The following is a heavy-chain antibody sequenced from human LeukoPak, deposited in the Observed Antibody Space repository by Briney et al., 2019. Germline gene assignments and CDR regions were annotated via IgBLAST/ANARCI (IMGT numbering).Heavy chain of an antibody. J-gene: IGHJ4*02. CDR2: IWSDGSIK. CDR1: GFTFTTYG. D-gene: IGHD6-19*01. V-gene: IGHV3-33*01. Sequence: GGSLRLSCAASGFTFTTYGLHWVRQAPGKGLEWVAVIWSDGSIKYYADSVKGRFTISRDNFKNTLYLQMNSLRAEDTAVYYCARDHSSGWYSDYFDYWGQGTLVTVSS. CDR3: ARDHSSGWYSDYFDY.